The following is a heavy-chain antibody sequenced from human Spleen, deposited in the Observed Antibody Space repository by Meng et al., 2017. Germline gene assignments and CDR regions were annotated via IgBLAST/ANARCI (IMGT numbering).Heavy chain of an antibody. CDR3: AREGVVVNRFDP. CDR1: GGSHRSWSYH. V-gene: IGHV4-39*07. D-gene: IGHD3-22*01. J-gene: IGHJ5*02. CDR2: IYYSACT. Sequence: LECHESCTGPVKPPETLALNCTCSGGSHRSWSYHCRWNGQPSVKGLKCIGSIYYSACTYYHPSLTGGASISVDTSKQQFALTLGSVTAADTAVYYCAREGVVVNRFDPWGQGTLVTVSS.